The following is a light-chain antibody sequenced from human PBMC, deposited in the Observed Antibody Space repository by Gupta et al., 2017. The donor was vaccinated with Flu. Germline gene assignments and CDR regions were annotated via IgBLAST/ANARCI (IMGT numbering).Light chain of an antibody. J-gene: IGKJ5*01. CDR2: DAS. CDR1: QGISSY. V-gene: IGKV1-9*01. Sequence: IQLTPSPSFLSASVGDRVTITCRASQGISSYLAWYQQKPGKAPKLLIYDASTLQRGVPSRFSGSGSGTEFTLTISSLQPEDFATYYCQQVNSYPLTFGQGTRLEIK. CDR3: QQVNSYPLT.